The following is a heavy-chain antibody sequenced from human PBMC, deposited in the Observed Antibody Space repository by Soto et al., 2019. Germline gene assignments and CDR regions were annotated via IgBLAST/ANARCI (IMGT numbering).Heavy chain of an antibody. Sequence: VQLVETGGGLIQPGGSLRLSCVVSGLIVSNNYMSWVRQAPGKGLEWVSIIYNNGSTYYADSVKGRFIISRDNSRNTLHLQMNSLRVDATAVYYCARGPAGAFDIWGQGTMVSVSA. CDR3: ARGPAGAFDI. CDR2: IYNNGST. CDR1: GLIVSNNY. V-gene: IGHV3-53*02. J-gene: IGHJ3*02. D-gene: IGHD6-19*01.